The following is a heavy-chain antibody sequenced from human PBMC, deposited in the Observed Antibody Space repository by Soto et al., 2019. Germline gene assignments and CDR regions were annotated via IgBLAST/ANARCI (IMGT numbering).Heavy chain of an antibody. CDR3: ARGLGYCSSSSSCYILHY. J-gene: IGHJ4*02. CDR1: GYTFTSYY. D-gene: IGHD2-2*02. Sequence: KVSCTASGYTFTSYYMHWVRQMPGKGLEWMGMIWPADSDTRYSPSFQGQVTISADKSISTTYLQWSSLKASDTAMYYCARGLGYCSSSSSCYILHYWGQGTLVTVSS. CDR2: IWPADSDT. V-gene: IGHV5-51*01.